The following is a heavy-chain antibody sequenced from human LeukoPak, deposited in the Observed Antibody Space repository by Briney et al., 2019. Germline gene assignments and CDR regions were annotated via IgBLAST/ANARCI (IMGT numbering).Heavy chain of an antibody. J-gene: IGHJ4*02. CDR2: IYYSGST. CDR3: ARRAYSSGYYYFDY. Sequence: PSETLSLTRTVSGGSISSNYWSWIRQPPGEGLEWIGYIYYSGSTIYNPALRSRVTISVDTSKNQLSLKLSSVTAADTAVYYCARRAYSSGYYYFDYWGQGTLVTVSS. D-gene: IGHD3-22*01. V-gene: IGHV4-59*01. CDR1: GGSISSNY.